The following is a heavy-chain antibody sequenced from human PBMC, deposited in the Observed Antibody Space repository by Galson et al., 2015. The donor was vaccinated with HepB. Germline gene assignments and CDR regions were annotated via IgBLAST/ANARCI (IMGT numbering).Heavy chain of an antibody. Sequence: SVKVSCKASGYTFTSYGISWVRQAPGQGLEWMGWISAYNGNTNYAQKLQGRVTMTTDTSTSTAYMELRSLRSDDTAVYYCARPGARYYDSSGYYQYYFDYWGQGTLVTVSS. J-gene: IGHJ4*02. D-gene: IGHD3-22*01. V-gene: IGHV1-18*01. CDR3: ARPGARYYDSSGYYQYYFDY. CDR1: GYTFTSYG. CDR2: ISAYNGNT.